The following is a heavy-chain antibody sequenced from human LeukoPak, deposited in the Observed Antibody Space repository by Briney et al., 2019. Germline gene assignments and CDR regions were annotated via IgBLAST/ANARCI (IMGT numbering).Heavy chain of an antibody. J-gene: IGHJ4*02. Sequence: SETLSLTCTVSGGSISSYYWSWIRQPPGKGLEWIGSIYYSGSTYYNPSLKSRVTISVDTSKNQFSLKLSSVTAADTAAYYCARDRSGSYHSFDYWGQGTLVTVSS. V-gene: IGHV4-59*12. CDR3: ARDRSGSYHSFDY. CDR1: GGSISSYY. D-gene: IGHD1-26*01. CDR2: IYYSGST.